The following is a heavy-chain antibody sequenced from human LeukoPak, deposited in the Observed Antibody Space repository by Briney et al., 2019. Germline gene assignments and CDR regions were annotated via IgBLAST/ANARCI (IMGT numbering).Heavy chain of an antibody. D-gene: IGHD3-22*01. CDR3: ARDPYYYDSSGYYYYFDY. V-gene: IGHV3-21*01. CDR1: GFTFSSYS. Sequence: GGSLRLSCAASGFTFSSYSMNWVRQAPGKGLEWVTSISSSSSYIYYADSVKGRFTISRDNAKNSLYLQMNSLRAEDTAVYYCARDPYYYDSSGYYYYFDYWGQGTLVTVSS. CDR2: ISSSSSYI. J-gene: IGHJ4*02.